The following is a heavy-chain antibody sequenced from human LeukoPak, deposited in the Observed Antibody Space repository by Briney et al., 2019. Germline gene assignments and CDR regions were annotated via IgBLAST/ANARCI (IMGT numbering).Heavy chain of an antibody. J-gene: IGHJ4*02. Sequence: SETLSLTCTVSGGSISSGSYYWSWIRQPAGKGLEWIGRIYTSGSTNYNPSLKSRVTISVDTSKNQFSLKLSSVTAADTAVYYCARTTGTIVDYWGQGTLVTVSS. V-gene: IGHV4-61*02. CDR2: IYTSGST. CDR1: GGSISSGSYY. CDR3: ARTTGTIVDY. D-gene: IGHD1-1*01.